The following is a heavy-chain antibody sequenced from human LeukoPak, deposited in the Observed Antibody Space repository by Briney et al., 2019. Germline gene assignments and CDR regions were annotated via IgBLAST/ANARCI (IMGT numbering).Heavy chain of an antibody. J-gene: IGHJ5*02. Sequence: SQTLSLTCTVSGGSISSYYWSWIRQPPGKGLEWIGSIYYSGSTYYNPSLKSRVTISVDTSKNQFSLKLSSVTAADTAVYYCARHRRKNWFDPWGQGTLVTVSS. CDR2: IYYSGST. CDR3: ARHRRKNWFDP. V-gene: IGHV4-39*01. CDR1: GGSISSYY.